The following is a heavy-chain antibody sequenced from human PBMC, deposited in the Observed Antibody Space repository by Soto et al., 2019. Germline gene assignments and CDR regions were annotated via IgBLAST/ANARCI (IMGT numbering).Heavy chain of an antibody. CDR3: AKGGRQWLVTSDFNY. CDR1: GFTFSDYA. D-gene: IGHD6-19*01. V-gene: IGHV3-30*18. Sequence: VQLVESGGGVVQPGRSLRLSCAASGFTFSDYAMHWVRQAPGKGLEWVAVVSHDGRNTHYADSVKGRFTIPRDSSKNKVSLEMTSPRAEDTAVYYCAKGGRQWLVTSDFNYWGQGALVTVSS. CDR2: VSHDGRNT. J-gene: IGHJ4*02.